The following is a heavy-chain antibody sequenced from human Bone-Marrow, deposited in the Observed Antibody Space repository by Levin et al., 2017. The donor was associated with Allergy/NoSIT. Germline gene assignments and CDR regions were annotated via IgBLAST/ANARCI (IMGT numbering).Heavy chain of an antibody. V-gene: IGHV1-2*02. Sequence: PGGSLRLSCKTSGYFFSDYYIHWVRQAPGQGPEWLGWINPDSGGTNYAQNFQGRVTMTRDTSTDTAYMDLTSLRLDDTAIYYCARDRMRGLYGMDVWGQGTTVTVSS. D-gene: IGHD3-16*01. CDR1: GYFFSDYY. J-gene: IGHJ6*02. CDR2: INPDSGGT. CDR3: ARDRMRGLYGMDV.